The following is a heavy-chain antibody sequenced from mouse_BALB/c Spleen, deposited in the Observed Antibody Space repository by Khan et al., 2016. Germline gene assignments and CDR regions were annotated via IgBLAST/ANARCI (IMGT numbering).Heavy chain of an antibody. J-gene: IGHJ1*01. CDR2: INTYSGES. D-gene: IGHD1-1*01. V-gene: IGHV9-3-1*01. Sequence: QIQLVQSGPELKKPGKTVKISCKASGYTFTNYGMNWVKQAPGKGLKWMGWINTYSGESTYADDFKGRFAFSLETSANTAYLQINTLKNEDTATYFGARYRYYYGSSRYFDVWGAGTTVTVSS. CDR1: GYTFTNYG. CDR3: ARYRYYYGSSRYFDV.